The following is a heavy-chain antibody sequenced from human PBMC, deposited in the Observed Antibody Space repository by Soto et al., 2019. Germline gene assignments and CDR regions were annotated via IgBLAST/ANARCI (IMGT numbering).Heavy chain of an antibody. CDR1: GYSFTSYW. D-gene: IGHD1-26*01. Sequence: GESLKISCKGSGYSFTSYWIGWGRQMPGKGLEWMGIIYPGDSDTKYSPSFQGQVTISADKSISTAYLQWSSLKASDTAMYYCARLGCESYWPGYYFDYWGQGTLVTVSS. CDR3: ARLGCESYWPGYYFDY. CDR2: IYPGDSDT. J-gene: IGHJ4*02. V-gene: IGHV5-51*01.